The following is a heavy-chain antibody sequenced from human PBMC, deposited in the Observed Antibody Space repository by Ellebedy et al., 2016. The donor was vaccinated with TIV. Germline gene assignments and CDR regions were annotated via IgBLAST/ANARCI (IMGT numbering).Heavy chain of an antibody. CDR3: ARDFYRYGDPIYYYGVDV. D-gene: IGHD4-17*01. CDR2: ISAYNGNT. J-gene: IGHJ6*02. V-gene: IGHV1-18*01. CDR1: GYTFISYG. Sequence: ASVKVSCKASGYTFISYGISWVRQAPGQGLEWMGWISAYNGNTNYAQKLQGRVTMTTDTSTSTAYMELRSLRSDDTAVYYCARDFYRYGDPIYYYGVDVWGQGTTVTVSS.